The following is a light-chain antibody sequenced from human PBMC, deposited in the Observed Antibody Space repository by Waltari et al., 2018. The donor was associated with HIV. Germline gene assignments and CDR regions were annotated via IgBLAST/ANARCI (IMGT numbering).Light chain of an antibody. V-gene: IGLV2-8*01. CDR1: SSDIVLYNF. CDR3: FSYAGNNFLL. Sequence: ALTQPPSASGSPGQSVTISCAGTSSDIVLYNFVSWYQHHPGKAPKLMISDVSRRPSGVPDRFSGSKSGNTASLTVSGLQADDEATYYCFSYAGNNFLLFGGGTKLTVL. J-gene: IGLJ2*01. CDR2: DVS.